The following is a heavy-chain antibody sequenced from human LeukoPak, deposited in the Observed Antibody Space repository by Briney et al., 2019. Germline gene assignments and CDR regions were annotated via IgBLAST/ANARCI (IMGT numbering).Heavy chain of an antibody. D-gene: IGHD2-21*02. CDR2: ISYDGSNK. Sequence: GGSLRLSCAASGFTFSSYAMHWVRQAPGKGLEWVAVISYDGSNKYYADSVEGRFTISRDNSKNTLYLQMNSLRAEDTAVYYCARSRPGPHSGKAAILDYWGQGTLVTVSS. CDR1: GFTFSSYA. V-gene: IGHV3-30*04. CDR3: ARSRPGPHSGKAAILDY. J-gene: IGHJ4*02.